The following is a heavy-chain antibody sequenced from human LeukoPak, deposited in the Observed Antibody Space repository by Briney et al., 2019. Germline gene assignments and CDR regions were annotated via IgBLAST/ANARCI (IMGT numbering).Heavy chain of an antibody. CDR2: IYYSGST. D-gene: IGHD6-6*01. CDR1: GGSISSGDYY. J-gene: IGHJ1*01. CDR3: ARGRSSHFQH. V-gene: IGHV4-30-4*01. Sequence: SETLFLTCIVSGGSISSGDYYWSWVRQPPGKGLEWIGYIYYSGSTYYNPSLKSRVTISVDTSKNQFSLKLSSVTAADTAVYYCARGRSSHFQHWGQGTLVTVSS.